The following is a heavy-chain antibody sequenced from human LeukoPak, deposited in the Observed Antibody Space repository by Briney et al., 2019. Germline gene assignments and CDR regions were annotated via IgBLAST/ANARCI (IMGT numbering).Heavy chain of an antibody. CDR3: ARAGVVVVPAAVNNWFDP. J-gene: IGHJ5*02. CDR2: ISGSGGST. CDR1: GFTSSSYA. Sequence: GGSLRLSCAASGFTSSSYAMSWVRQAPGRGLEWVSAISGSGGSTYYADSVKGRFTISRDNSKNTLYLQMNSLRADDTAVYYCARAGVVVVPAAVNNWFDPWGQGTLVTVSS. D-gene: IGHD2-2*01. V-gene: IGHV3-23*01.